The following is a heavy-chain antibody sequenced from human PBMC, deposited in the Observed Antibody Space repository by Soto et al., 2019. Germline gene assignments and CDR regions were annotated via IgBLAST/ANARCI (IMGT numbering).Heavy chain of an antibody. J-gene: IGHJ4*01. CDR1: GFAFETYA. V-gene: IGHV3-74*01. CDR2: IDSDGGAT. D-gene: IGHD3-16*01. Sequence: EVQLVESGGGLVQPGGSLRLSCAASGFAFETYAMHWVRQTAGKGPEWVSRIDSDGGATAYADSVRGRFSISRDNAKNTLYLQMNSLRADDTAVYYCIKSHHIYEQWGQGTLVTVSS. CDR3: IKSHHIYEQ.